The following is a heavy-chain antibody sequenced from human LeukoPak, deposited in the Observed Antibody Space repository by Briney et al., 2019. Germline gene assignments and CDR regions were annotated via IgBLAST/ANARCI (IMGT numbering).Heavy chain of an antibody. V-gene: IGHV3-9*01. CDR1: GFTFDDYA. D-gene: IGHD3-16*01. J-gene: IGHJ6*02. CDR3: ARGGGLDV. Sequence: GGSLRLSCAASGFTFDDYAMHWVRQAPGKGLEWVSGISWNSGSIGYVDSVKGRFTISRDNAKNSLYLQMSNLRAEDTAVYFCARGGGLDVWGQGATVTVSS. CDR2: ISWNSGSI.